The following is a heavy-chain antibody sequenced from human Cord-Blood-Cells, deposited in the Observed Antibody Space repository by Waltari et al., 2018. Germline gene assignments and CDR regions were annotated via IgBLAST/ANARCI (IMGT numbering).Heavy chain of an antibody. CDR2: FDPEDGET. CDR3: ATWTNWYFYL. Sequence: HVQLVQSGAEVKKPGVSAKVSCKVSGYTLTELSLHWVRQAPGKGLEWMGGFDPEDGETIYAQKCQGRGTMTEDTSTDTAYMELSSLRSEDTAVYYCATWTNWYFYLWGRGTLVTVSS. J-gene: IGHJ2*01. V-gene: IGHV1-24*01. CDR1: GYTLTELS.